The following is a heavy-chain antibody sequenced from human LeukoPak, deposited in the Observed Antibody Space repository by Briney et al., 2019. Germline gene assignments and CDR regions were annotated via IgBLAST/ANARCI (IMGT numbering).Heavy chain of an antibody. J-gene: IGHJ4*02. CDR2: INSDGTT. V-gene: IGHV3-74*01. CDR1: GFTFSSYW. D-gene: IGHD2-2*01. CDR3: ARDPIIIVPAALDY. Sequence: GSLRLSCAASGFTFSSYWMHWVRQAPGKGLVWVSRINSDGTTSYADSVKGRFTISRDNVKNTLYLQMNSLRAEDTAVYYCARDPIIIVPAALDYWGQGTLVTVSS.